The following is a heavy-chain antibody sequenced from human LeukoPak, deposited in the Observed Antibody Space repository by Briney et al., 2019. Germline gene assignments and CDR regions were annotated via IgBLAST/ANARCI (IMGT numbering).Heavy chain of an antibody. CDR2: ISGSGGSA. D-gene: IGHD1-26*01. Sequence: GGSLRLSCAASGFTFSSYAMNWVRQAPGKGLEWVSAISGSGGSAYYADSVKGRFTISRDNSKNTLYLQMNSLRAEDTAVYYCAKDRVVGATRWFDPWGQGTLVTASS. CDR3: AKDRVVGATRWFDP. J-gene: IGHJ5*02. CDR1: GFTFSSYA. V-gene: IGHV3-23*01.